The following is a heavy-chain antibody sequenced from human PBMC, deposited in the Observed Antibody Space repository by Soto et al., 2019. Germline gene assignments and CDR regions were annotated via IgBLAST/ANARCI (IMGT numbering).Heavy chain of an antibody. D-gene: IGHD2-2*01. CDR2: IFYTGTT. CDR3: ARLVVVAPVANA. J-gene: IGHJ5*02. V-gene: IGHV4-39*02. CDR1: GGSINYNSYY. Sequence: SETLSLTCSVSGGSINYNSYYWGWIRQPPGKGLEWVGGIFYTGTTYYSPSLKDRVTISVDMSKNSFSLNLTSVTAADTAVYFCARLVVVAPVANAWGQGTLVTVSS.